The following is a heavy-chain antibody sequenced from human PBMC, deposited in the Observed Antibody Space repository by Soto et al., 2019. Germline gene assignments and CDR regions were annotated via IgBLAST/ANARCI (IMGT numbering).Heavy chain of an antibody. D-gene: IGHD2-15*01. CDR1: GFTFSSYA. CDR2: ISSNGGST. Sequence: EVQLVESGGGLVQPGGSLRLSCAASGFTFSSYAMHWVRQAPGKGLEYVSAISSNGGSTYYANSVKGRFTISRDNSKNTLYLQMASLRAEDMAVYYCARSVVVVAATYGMDVWGQGTTFTVSS. V-gene: IGHV3-64*01. CDR3: ARSVVVVAATYGMDV. J-gene: IGHJ6*02.